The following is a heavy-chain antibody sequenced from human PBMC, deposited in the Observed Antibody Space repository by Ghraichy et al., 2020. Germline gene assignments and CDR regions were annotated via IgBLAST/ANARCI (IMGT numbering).Heavy chain of an antibody. J-gene: IGHJ4*02. D-gene: IGHD3-3*01. CDR1: GGSINGYY. CDR2: IYSSGDT. Sequence: SETLSLTCTVSGGSINGYYWSWIRQPAEKGLEWIGRIYSSGDTNYNPSLKSRVTMSVGTSKNQFSLRLSSVTAADTAVYFCAREETGRGGSGYPYYLDHWGQGTLVTVSS. CDR3: AREETGRGGSGYPYYLDH. V-gene: IGHV4-4*07.